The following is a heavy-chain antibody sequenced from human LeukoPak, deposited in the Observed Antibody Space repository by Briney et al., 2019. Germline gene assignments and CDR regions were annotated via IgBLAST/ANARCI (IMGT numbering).Heavy chain of an antibody. Sequence: SETLSLTCTVSGGSVSSGSYYWSWIRQPPGKGLEWIGYIYYSGSTNYNPSLKSRVTISVDTSKNQFSLRLTSVTAADTAVYYCAREGGPYRPLDYSGQGTLVTVSS. CDR2: IYYSGST. CDR3: AREGGPYRPLDY. CDR1: GGSVSSGSYY. V-gene: IGHV4-61*01. J-gene: IGHJ4*02.